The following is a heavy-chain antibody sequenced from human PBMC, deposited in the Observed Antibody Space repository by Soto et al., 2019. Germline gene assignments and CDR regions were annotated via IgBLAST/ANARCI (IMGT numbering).Heavy chain of an antibody. Sequence: GGSLRLSCAASGFTFSTYSMNWVRQAPGKGLEWVSTISSSCGSIYYADSVKGRFTISRDNSKNTLYLQMNSLRAEDTAVYYCAKDQGSSWYEIDYWGQGTLVTVSS. CDR2: ISSSCGSI. J-gene: IGHJ4*02. CDR3: AKDQGSSWYEIDY. CDR1: GFTFSTYS. V-gene: IGHV3-23*01. D-gene: IGHD6-13*01.